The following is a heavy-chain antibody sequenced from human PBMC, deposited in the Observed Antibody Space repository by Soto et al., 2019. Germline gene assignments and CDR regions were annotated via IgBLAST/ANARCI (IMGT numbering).Heavy chain of an antibody. CDR2: ITHSGNT. D-gene: IGHD3-22*01. V-gene: IGHV4-34*01. J-gene: IGHJ4*02. CDR3: EREASYYETSGSYDEEYFEK. CDR1: GGSFSGYY. Sequence: SETLSLTCAVHGGSFSGYYWTWIRQPPGKGLEWIGHITHSGNTIYNPSLKSRVTISVDQSKKKLSLNLTSVTAADTAAYYCEREASYYETSGSYDEEYFEKWHRGTLVT.